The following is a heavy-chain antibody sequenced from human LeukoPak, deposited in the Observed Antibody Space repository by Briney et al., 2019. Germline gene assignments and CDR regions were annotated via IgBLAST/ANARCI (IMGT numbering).Heavy chain of an antibody. J-gene: IGHJ4*02. Sequence: GGSLRLSCEASGFTFSSYGMHWVRQAPGKGLEWVAVIWYDGSNKYYADSVKGRFTISRDNSKDTLYLQMNSLRAEDTAVYYCARATMVRAPYFDYWGQGTLVTVSS. D-gene: IGHD3-10*01. CDR3: ARATMVRAPYFDY. CDR1: GFTFSSYG. V-gene: IGHV3-33*08. CDR2: IWYDGSNK.